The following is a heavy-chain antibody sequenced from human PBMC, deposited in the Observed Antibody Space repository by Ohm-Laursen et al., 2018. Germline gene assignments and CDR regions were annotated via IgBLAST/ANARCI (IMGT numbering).Heavy chain of an antibody. V-gene: IGHV4-34*01. J-gene: IGHJ5*02. CDR1: GGSFSGYY. CDR2: INHSGST. Sequence: SETLSLTCAVYGGSFSGYYWSWIRQPPGKGLEWIGEINHSGSTNYNPSLKSRVTISVDTSKNQFSLKLSSVTAADTAVYYCARGVPYYDFWSGYPLYWFDHWGQGTLVTVSS. D-gene: IGHD3-3*01. CDR3: ARGVPYYDFWSGYPLYWFDH.